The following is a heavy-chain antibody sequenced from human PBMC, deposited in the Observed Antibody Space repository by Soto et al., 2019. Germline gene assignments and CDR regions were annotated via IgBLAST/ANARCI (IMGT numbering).Heavy chain of an antibody. CDR1: GGSISSYY. D-gene: IGHD5-18*01. V-gene: IGHV4-59*01. CDR2: IYYSGST. CDR3: ARELYSHGNWFDP. J-gene: IGHJ5*02. Sequence: PSETLSLTCTVSGGSISSYYWSWIRQPPGKGLEWIGYIYYSGSTNYNPSLKSRVTISVDTSKNQFSLKLSSVTAADTAVYYCARELYSHGNWFDPWGQGTLVTVSA.